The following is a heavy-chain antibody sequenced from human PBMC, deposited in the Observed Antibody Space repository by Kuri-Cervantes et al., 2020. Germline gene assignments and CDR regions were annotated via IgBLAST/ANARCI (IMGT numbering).Heavy chain of an antibody. CDR1: GGTFSSYA. V-gene: IGHV1-8*02. J-gene: IGHJ6*02. CDR2: MNPNSGNT. D-gene: IGHD2-21*01. Sequence: ASVKVSCKASGGTFSSYAINWVRQATGQGLEWMGWMNPNSGNTGYAQKFQGRVTMTRNTSISTAYMELSSLRSEDTAVYYCARVLEQVSDLDLSYYYYGMDVWGQGATVTVSS. CDR3: ARVLEQVSDLDLSYYYYGMDV.